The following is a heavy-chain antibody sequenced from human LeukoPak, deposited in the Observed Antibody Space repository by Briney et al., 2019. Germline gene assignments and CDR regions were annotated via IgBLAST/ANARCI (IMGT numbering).Heavy chain of an antibody. Sequence: SGGSLRLSCAASGFTFDDFAMQWVRQAPGKGLEWVSGINFNSSSTGYADSVKGRFTISRDNAKNSLYLQMNSLRAEDTALYYCSDGFDIWGQGTMVTVSS. CDR1: GFTFDDFA. J-gene: IGHJ3*02. V-gene: IGHV3-9*01. CDR2: INFNSSST. CDR3: SDGFDI.